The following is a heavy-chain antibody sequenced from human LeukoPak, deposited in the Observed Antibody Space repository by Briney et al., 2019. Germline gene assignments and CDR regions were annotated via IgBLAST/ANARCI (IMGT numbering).Heavy chain of an antibody. V-gene: IGHV4-61*01. D-gene: IGHD7-27*01. Sequence: PSETLSLTCTVSGGSVSSGSYYWGWIRQPPGKGLEWIGYIYYSGSTNYNPSLKSRVTISVDTSKNQFSLKLSSVTAADTAVYYCARHWGERRTYYFDYWGQGTLVTVSS. CDR1: GGSVSSGSYY. J-gene: IGHJ4*02. CDR2: IYYSGST. CDR3: ARHWGERRTYYFDY.